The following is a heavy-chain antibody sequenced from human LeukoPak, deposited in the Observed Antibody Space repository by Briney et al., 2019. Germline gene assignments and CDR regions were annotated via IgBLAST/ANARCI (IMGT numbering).Heavy chain of an antibody. CDR1: ACTFSSYE. J-gene: IGHJ4*02. Sequence: GRTLMISIAGAACTFSSYELNWVRQAQGKGLEWVSYISSSGSTIYYADSVKGRFTISRDNAKNSLYLQMNSLRAEDTAVYYCAREGQYGPGIDYWGQGTLVTVSS. D-gene: IGHD3-10*01. CDR3: AREGQYGPGIDY. V-gene: IGHV3-48*03. CDR2: ISSSGSTI.